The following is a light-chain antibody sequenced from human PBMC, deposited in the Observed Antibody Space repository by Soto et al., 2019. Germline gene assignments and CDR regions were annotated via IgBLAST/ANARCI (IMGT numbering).Light chain of an antibody. CDR1: QTISTY. CDR3: QQSSSTPHT. CDR2: AAF. V-gene: IGKV1-39*01. J-gene: IGKJ4*01. Sequence: DIQMTQSPSSLSASVGDRVTITCRASQTISTYLNWYQQKPGKAPRLLIYAAFRLQSGVPSRFSGSGSGTDFTRTISSLQPEDFAPHYCQQSSSTPHTFGGGTKVEIK.